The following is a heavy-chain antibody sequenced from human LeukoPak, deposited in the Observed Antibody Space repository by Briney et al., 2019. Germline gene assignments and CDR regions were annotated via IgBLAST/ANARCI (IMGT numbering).Heavy chain of an antibody. CDR3: ARVRNVLYSSSWYDPSLATFDY. D-gene: IGHD6-13*01. J-gene: IGHJ4*02. CDR1: GGSISSGGYS. V-gene: IGHV4-30-2*01. Sequence: SETLSLTCAVSGGSISSGGYSWSWIRQPPGKGLEWIGYIYHSGSTYYNPSLKSRVTISVDRSKNQFSLKLSSVTAADTAVYYCARVRNVLYSSSWYDPSLATFDYWGQGTLVTVSS. CDR2: IYHSGST.